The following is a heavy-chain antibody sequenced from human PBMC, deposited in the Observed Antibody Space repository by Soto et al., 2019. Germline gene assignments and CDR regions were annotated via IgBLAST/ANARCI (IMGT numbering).Heavy chain of an antibody. J-gene: IGHJ6*02. CDR1: GYTFTSYG. D-gene: IGHD2-2*01. CDR2: ISAYNGNT. V-gene: IGHV1-18*01. CDR3: ARECVAPYHRYGMDV. Sequence: ASVKVSCKASGYTFTSYGISWVRQAPGQGLEWMGWISAYNGNTNYAQKLQGRVTMTTDTSTSTAYMELRSLRSDDTAVYYCARECVAPYHRYGMDVWGQGTPVTGSS.